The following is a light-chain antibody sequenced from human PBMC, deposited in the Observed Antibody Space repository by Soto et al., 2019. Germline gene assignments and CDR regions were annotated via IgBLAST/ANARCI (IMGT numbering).Light chain of an antibody. Sequence: DIRMTQSPSSLSASVGDRVTITCRASQTISNYVNWYQQELGEAPKLLIHAASSLQGGVPSRFSGSGSGTDFTLTISSLQPEDFATYYCQQTYKIPLTFGGGTKVEI. J-gene: IGKJ4*01. CDR1: QTISNY. V-gene: IGKV1-39*01. CDR3: QQTYKIPLT. CDR2: AAS.